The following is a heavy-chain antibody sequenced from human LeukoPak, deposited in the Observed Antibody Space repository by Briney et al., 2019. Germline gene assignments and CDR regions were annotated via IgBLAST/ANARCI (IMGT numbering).Heavy chain of an antibody. CDR1: GLTFDDYG. Sequence: GGSLILSCVASGLTFDDYGMSWVRQAPGKGLEWVSGINWNGGTTTYADSVKGRFTISRDNAKNSLYLQMNSLRVEDTAFYYCARNSGANVYTYSFQYWGRGTLVTVSS. CDR2: INWNGGTT. D-gene: IGHD1-26*01. CDR3: ARNSGANVYTYSFQY. V-gene: IGHV3-20*04. J-gene: IGHJ4*02.